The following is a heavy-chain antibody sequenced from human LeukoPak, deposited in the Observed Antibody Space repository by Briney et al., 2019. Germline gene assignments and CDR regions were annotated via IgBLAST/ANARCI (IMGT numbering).Heavy chain of an antibody. CDR1: GYTLTDYY. Sequence: ASVKVSCKASGYTLTDYYIHWVRQAPGQGLEWMGWINPTSDTTNSAPKFEGRVTMTRDTSITTVYMQLSRLTSDDTAVYYCARGAAVTPRSADHIPWGYWGQGTLVTVSS. CDR2: INPTSDTT. CDR3: ARGAAVTPRSADHIPWGY. J-gene: IGHJ4*02. D-gene: IGHD2-21*02. V-gene: IGHV1-2*02.